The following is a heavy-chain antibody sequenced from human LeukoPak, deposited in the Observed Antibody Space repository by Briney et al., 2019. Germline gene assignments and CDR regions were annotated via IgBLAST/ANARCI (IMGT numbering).Heavy chain of an antibody. CDR3: ASNGVYCSSTSWYWEDLDLDY. J-gene: IGHJ4*02. CDR2: INPNSGGT. CDR1: VYTFTGYY. Sequence: ASVKVSCKASVYTFTGYYMHWVRQAPGQGLEWMGWINPNSGGTNYAQKLQGRVTMTRDTSISTAYMELGRLRSDDTAVYYCASNGVYCSSTSWYWEDLDLDYWGQGTLVTVSS. V-gene: IGHV1-2*02. D-gene: IGHD2-2*01.